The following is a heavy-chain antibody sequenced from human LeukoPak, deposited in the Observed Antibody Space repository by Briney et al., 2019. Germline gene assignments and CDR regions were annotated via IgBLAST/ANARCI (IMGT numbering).Heavy chain of an antibody. CDR1: GFTFSSYW. D-gene: IGHD3-22*01. V-gene: IGHV3-74*01. Sequence: GGSLRLSCAASGFTFSSYWMHWVRQRPGKGLVWVSRIHLDGRTTNYADSVKGRFTISRDNAKNSLYLQMNSLRAEDTAVYYCARGYYYDSSGYYVDYGGQGTLVTVSS. CDR2: IHLDGRTT. CDR3: ARGYYYDSSGYYVDY. J-gene: IGHJ4*02.